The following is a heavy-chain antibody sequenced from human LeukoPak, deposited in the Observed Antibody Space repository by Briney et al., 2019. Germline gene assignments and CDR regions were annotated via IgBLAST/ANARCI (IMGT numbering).Heavy chain of an antibody. CDR1: GGSFSGYY. CDR3: ARGCTSSCYYYFAMDV. D-gene: IGHD2-2*01. V-gene: IGHV4-34*01. Sequence: SETLSLTCAVYGGSFSGYYWSWIRQPPGKGLEWIGEINHSGSTNYNPSLKSRVTLSVDTSKNQFSLKLSSVTAADTAVYYCARGCTSSCYYYFAMDVWGQGTTVTVSS. J-gene: IGHJ6*02. CDR2: INHSGST.